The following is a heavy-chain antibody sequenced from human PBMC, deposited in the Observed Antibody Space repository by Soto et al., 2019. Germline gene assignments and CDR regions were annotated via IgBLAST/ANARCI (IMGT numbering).Heavy chain of an antibody. V-gene: IGHV5-10-1*01. CDR2: IDPSDSQT. Sequence: GESLKISCKGSGYSFAGYWITWVRQKPGKGLEWMGRIDPSDSQTYYSPSFRGHVTISVTKSITTVFLQWSSLRASDTAMYYCARQIYDSDTGPNFQYYFDSSGQITPATVSS. J-gene: IGHJ4*02. D-gene: IGHD3-22*01. CDR3: ARQIYDSDTGPNFQYYFDS. CDR1: GYSFAGYW.